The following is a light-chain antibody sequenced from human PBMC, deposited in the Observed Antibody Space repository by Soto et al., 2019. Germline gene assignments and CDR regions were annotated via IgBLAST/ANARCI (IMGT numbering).Light chain of an antibody. V-gene: IGLV2-14*01. CDR3: FSYTASDMWV. J-gene: IGLJ3*02. CDR1: ISDFVIYNY. Sequence: QSALTQPASVSGSPGQSITISCTGTISDFVIYNYVSWYQQHPGKAPKLMLYGVSNRPSGVSNRFSGSKSGNTASLTISGLQTEDEADYYCFSYTASDMWVFGGGTKVTVL. CDR2: GVS.